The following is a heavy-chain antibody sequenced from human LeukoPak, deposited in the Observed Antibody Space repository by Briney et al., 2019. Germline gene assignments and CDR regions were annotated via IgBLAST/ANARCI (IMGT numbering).Heavy chain of an antibody. Sequence: PSETLSLTCAVYGGSFSGYYWSWIRQPPGKGLEWMGEINHSGSTNYNPSLKSRVTISVDTSKNQFSLKLSSVTAADTAVYYCAGSDATSIPFDYWGQGTLVTVSS. V-gene: IGHV4-34*01. J-gene: IGHJ4*02. CDR1: GGSFSGYY. CDR3: AGSDATSIPFDY. D-gene: IGHD2-21*01. CDR2: INHSGST.